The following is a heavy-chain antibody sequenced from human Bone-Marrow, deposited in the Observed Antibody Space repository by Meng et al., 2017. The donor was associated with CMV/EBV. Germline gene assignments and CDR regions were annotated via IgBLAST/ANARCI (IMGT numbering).Heavy chain of an antibody. V-gene: IGHV3-11*04. J-gene: IGHJ3*02. CDR3: AAGRYYYDSSGPDAFAI. CDR1: GFTFSDYY. D-gene: IGHD3-22*01. CDR2: ISSSGSTI. Sequence: GESLKISCAASGFTFSDYYMSWIRQAPGKGLEWVSYISSSGSTIYYADSVKGRFTISRDNAKNSLYLQMNSLRAEDTAVYYCAAGRYYYDSSGPDAFAIWGPGKMV.